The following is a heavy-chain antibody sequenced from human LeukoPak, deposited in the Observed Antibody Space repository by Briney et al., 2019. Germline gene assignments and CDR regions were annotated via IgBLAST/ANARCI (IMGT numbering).Heavy chain of an antibody. Sequence: TGGSLRLACAASGFTLTSYEMNWVRQAPGKGLEWVSYISPSGSTIYYAQSVKGRFTISRDNAKNSLYLQMNSLRAEDTAVYYCARDPRGSGGGYYGMDVWGQGTTVTVS. CDR3: ARDPRGSGGGYYGMDV. J-gene: IGHJ6*02. D-gene: IGHD3-3*01. V-gene: IGHV3-48*03. CDR1: GFTLTSYE. CDR2: ISPSGSTI.